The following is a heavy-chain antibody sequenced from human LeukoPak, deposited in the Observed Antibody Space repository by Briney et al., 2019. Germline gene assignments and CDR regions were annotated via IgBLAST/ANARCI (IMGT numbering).Heavy chain of an antibody. CDR3: AKAPPGWFGYFDY. D-gene: IGHD3-10*01. Sequence: GGSLRLSSAASGFTFSGFAMSWVRQAPGKGLKQASSVSRLGDGTFYATSVKGRFTISRDNSKNTSYLHLDSLRTEDAAVYYCAKAPPGWFGYFDYWGQGTLVTVSS. J-gene: IGHJ4*02. V-gene: IGHV3-23*01. CDR1: GFTFSGFA. CDR2: VSRLGDGT.